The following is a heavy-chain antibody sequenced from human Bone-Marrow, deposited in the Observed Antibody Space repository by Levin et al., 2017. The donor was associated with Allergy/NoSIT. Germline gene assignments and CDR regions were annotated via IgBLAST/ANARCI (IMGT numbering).Heavy chain of an antibody. CDR1: GFTFSTYW. Sequence: ASVKVSCAGSGFTFSTYWMSWVRQAPGKGLEWVATLKQDGNEKHYVDSVKGRFTISRDNAKNSLYLQLNSLRAEDTAMYYCTRGPGLPAAPYYFDYWGQGTLVTVSS. CDR2: LKQDGNEK. D-gene: IGHD2-2*01. V-gene: IGHV3-7*04. CDR3: TRGPGLPAAPYYFDY. J-gene: IGHJ4*02.